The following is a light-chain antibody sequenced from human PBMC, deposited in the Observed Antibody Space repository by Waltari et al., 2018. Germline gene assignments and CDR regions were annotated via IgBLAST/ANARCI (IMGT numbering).Light chain of an antibody. CDR1: QSISTY. J-gene: IGKJ1*01. V-gene: IGKV1-39*01. CDR2: AAS. CDR3: QQTSSRRT. Sequence: DVQMTQSPSSLSASVVDRVTITCRASQSISTYLNWYQQKPGKAPKLLIYAASSLQSGVPSRFSGSGSGTDFTLTINSLQPEDFATYYCQQTSSRRTFGQGTKVEIK.